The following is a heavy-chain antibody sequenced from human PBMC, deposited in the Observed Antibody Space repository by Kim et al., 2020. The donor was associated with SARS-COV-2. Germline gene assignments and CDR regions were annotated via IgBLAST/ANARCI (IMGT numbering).Heavy chain of an antibody. J-gene: IGHJ5*02. D-gene: IGHD3-3*01. CDR2: IIPILGIA. V-gene: IGHV1-69*04. CDR3: ARERGNHYDFWSGYSPGWFDP. Sequence: SVKVSCKASGGTFSSYAISWVRQAPGQGLEWMGRIIPILGIANYAQKFQGRVTITADKSTSTAYMELSSLRSEDTAVYYCARERGNHYDFWSGYSPGWFDPWGQGTLVTVSS. CDR1: GGTFSSYA.